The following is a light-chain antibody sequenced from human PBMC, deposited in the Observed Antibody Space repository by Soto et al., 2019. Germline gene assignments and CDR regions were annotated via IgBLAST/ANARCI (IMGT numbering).Light chain of an antibody. CDR3: SLYTSENAYV. CDR2: EVS. J-gene: IGLJ1*01. CDR1: STDFVSYNR. Sequence: ALTQPPSVSGSPGQSVTISFTGTSTDFVSYNRVSWYQQPPGTAPKLMIYEVSKRPSGVPDRFSGSKSGNTASLTISGLQAADEADYYCSLYTSENAYVFGTGTKVTVL. V-gene: IGLV2-18*01.